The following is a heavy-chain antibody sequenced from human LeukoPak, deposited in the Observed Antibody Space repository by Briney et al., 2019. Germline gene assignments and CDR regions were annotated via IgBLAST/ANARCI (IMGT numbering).Heavy chain of an antibody. J-gene: IGHJ3*02. Sequence: SVKVSCKASGGTFSSYAISWVRQAPGQGLEWMGGIIPIFGTANYAQKFQGRVTITADKSTSTAYMELSSLRSDDTAVYYCARDGHRRYHYDSSGREDAFDIWGQGTMVTVSS. D-gene: IGHD3-22*01. CDR2: IIPIFGTA. V-gene: IGHV1-69*06. CDR3: ARDGHRRYHYDSSGREDAFDI. CDR1: GGTFSSYA.